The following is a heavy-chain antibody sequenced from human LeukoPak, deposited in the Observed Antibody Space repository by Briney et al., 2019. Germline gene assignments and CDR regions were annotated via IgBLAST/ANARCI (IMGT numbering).Heavy chain of an antibody. CDR1: GGSFSGYY. Sequence: PSETLSLTCAVYGGSFSGYYWSWIRQPPGKGLEWIGEINHSGSTNYNPSLKSRVTISVDTSKNQFSLKLCSVTAADTAVYYCASKGDGDRLDYWGQGTLVTVSS. D-gene: IGHD4-17*01. V-gene: IGHV4-34*01. CDR2: INHSGST. CDR3: ASKGDGDRLDY. J-gene: IGHJ4*02.